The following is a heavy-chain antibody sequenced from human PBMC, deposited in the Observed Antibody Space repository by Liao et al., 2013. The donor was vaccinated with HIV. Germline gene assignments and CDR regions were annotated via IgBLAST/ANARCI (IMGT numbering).Heavy chain of an antibody. CDR3: ARGGSWRLYYFDY. D-gene: IGHD6-13*01. V-gene: IGHV4-34*01. CDR1: GGSFSGYY. J-gene: IGHJ4*02. CDR2: ISYYGET. Sequence: QVQLQQWGAGLLKPSETLSLTCAVYGGSFSGYYWSWIRQPPGKGLEWIGSISYYGETYFNPSLKSRVSILVDRSKNQFSLKLSSVTAADTAVYYCARGGSWRLYYFDYWGQGTLVTVSS.